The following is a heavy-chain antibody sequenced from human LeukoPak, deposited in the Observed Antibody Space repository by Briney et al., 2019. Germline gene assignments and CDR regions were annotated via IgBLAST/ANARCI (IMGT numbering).Heavy chain of an antibody. CDR2: IYYSGST. D-gene: IGHD2-2*01. J-gene: IGHJ4*02. Sequence: SETLSLTCTVSGYSISSGYYWGWIRQPPGKGLEWIGSIYYSGSTYYNPSLKSRVTISVDTSKNQFSLKLSSVTAADTAVYYCARYCSSTSCPPDYWGQGTLVPVSS. CDR1: GYSISSGYY. CDR3: ARYCSSTSCPPDY. V-gene: IGHV4-38-2*02.